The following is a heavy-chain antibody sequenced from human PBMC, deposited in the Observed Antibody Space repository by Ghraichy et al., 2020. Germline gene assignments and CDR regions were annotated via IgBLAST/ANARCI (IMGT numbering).Heavy chain of an antibody. CDR1: GGSFSGYY. D-gene: IGHD3-3*01. V-gene: IGHV4-34*01. J-gene: IGHJ5*02. Sequence: SETLSLTCAVYGGSFSGYYWSWIRQPPGKGLEWIGEINHSGSTNYNPSLKSRVTISVDTSKNQFSLKLSSVTAADTAVYYCARAQDRITIFGVVIPNWFDPWGQGTLVTVSS. CDR3: ARAQDRITIFGVVIPNWFDP. CDR2: INHSGST.